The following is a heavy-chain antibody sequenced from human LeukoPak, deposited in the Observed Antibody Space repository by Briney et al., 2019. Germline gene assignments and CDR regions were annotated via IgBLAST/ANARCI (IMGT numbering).Heavy chain of an antibody. D-gene: IGHD5-24*01. CDR1: GGSVSSSNW. Sequence: SGTLSLTCGVSGGSVSSSNWWSWVRQAPGKGLEWLGEIHHSGKTNYNPSLKSRVTISVDKSENQFSLKLTSVTAVDTAVYYCAREKREGYNYGWFDPWGQGTLVTVSS. V-gene: IGHV4-4*02. CDR2: IHHSGKT. J-gene: IGHJ5*02. CDR3: AREKREGYNYGWFDP.